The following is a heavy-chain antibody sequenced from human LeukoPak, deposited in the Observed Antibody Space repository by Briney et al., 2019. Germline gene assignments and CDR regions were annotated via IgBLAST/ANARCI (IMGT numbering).Heavy chain of an antibody. CDR1: GFTFSNYA. D-gene: IGHD3-3*01. J-gene: IGHJ4*02. V-gene: IGHV3-23*01. CDR2: ISASGGST. CDR3: AKGGVFGAVITPLDS. Sequence: GGSLRLSCAASGFTFSNYAMNWVRQAPGKGLEWVSAISASGGSTFYADSVKGRCTISRDTSKNTLYLQMNSLRAEDMAVYYCAKGGVFGAVITPLDSWGQGTLVTVSS.